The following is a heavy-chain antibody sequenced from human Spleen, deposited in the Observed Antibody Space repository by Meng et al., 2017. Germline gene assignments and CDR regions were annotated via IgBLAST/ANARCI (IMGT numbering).Heavy chain of an antibody. CDR2: IIPIFGTA. CDR1: GYTFTSYG. Sequence: SVKVSCKASGYTFTSYGISWVRQAPGQGLEWMGGIIPIFGTANYAQKFQGRVTITADKSTSTAYMELSSLRSEDTAVYYCARSPMSGYKYYFDYWGQGTLVTVSS. D-gene: IGHD3-3*01. J-gene: IGHJ4*02. V-gene: IGHV1-69*06. CDR3: ARSPMSGYKYYFDY.